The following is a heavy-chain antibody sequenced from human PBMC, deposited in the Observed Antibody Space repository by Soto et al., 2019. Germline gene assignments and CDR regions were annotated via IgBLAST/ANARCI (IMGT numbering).Heavy chain of an antibody. V-gene: IGHV1-69*13. Sequence: SVKVSCKASGGTFSSYAISWVRQAPGQGFEWMGGIIPIFGTANYAQKFQGRVTITADESTSTAYMELSSLRSEDTAVYYCARDLYDSSGYPEAFFDYWGQGTLVTVSS. D-gene: IGHD3-22*01. J-gene: IGHJ4*02. CDR3: ARDLYDSSGYPEAFFDY. CDR2: IIPIFGTA. CDR1: GGTFSSYA.